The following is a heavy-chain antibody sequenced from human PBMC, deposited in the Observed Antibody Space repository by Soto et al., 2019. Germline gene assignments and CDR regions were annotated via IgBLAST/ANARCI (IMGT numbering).Heavy chain of an antibody. V-gene: IGHV4-34*01. J-gene: IGHJ4*02. D-gene: IGHD3-10*01. CDR2: IYHGLSI. Sequence: SETLSLTCAVYSGSFSCYYWSWIRQPPGKGLEWIGEIYHGLSIVYNPSLKSRVTISGDSSKNQFSLKLTSVTAADTAVYYCARGYRISMVILTTNYFDSWGQGTPVTVSS. CDR3: ARGYRISMVILTTNYFDS. CDR1: SGSFSCYY.